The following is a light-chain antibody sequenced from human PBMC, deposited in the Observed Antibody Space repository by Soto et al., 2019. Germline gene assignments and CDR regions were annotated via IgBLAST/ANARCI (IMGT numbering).Light chain of an antibody. J-gene: IGKJ5*01. CDR1: QSVSNK. Sequence: EIVLTQSPGTLSLSPGERATLSCRASQSVSNKLAWYQQKPGQAPRLLIYDTSTRATGIPARFSGSGSGTEFTLTISSLQSEDFAVYYCQQYSNWPPITFGQGTRLEIK. CDR3: QQYSNWPPIT. V-gene: IGKV3-15*01. CDR2: DTS.